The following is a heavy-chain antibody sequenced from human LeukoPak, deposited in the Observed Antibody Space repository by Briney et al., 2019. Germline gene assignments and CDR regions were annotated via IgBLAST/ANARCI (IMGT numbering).Heavy chain of an antibody. J-gene: IGHJ6*03. Sequence: GGSLRLSRAASGFTLSNDAMTWVRQAPGKGREWVSYISGRSNIIYYGYSVEGGFTISRDNAKNSLYLQMNRLRAEDTPVYCCAKGQGWEHSYYYHSMDVWGKGTTVTISS. CDR1: GFTLSNDA. V-gene: IGHV3-48*01. D-gene: IGHD1-26*01. CDR3: AKGQGWEHSYYYHSMDV. CDR2: ISGRSNII.